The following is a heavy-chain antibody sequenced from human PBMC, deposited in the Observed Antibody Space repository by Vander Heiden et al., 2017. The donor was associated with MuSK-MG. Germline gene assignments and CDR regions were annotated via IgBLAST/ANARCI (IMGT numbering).Heavy chain of an antibody. CDR2: ISGSGGST. Sequence: EVQLLESGGGLVQPGGSLRLSCAASGFTFSSYAMSWVRQAPGKGLEWGLAISGSGGSTYYADSGKGRFTISRDNSKNTLYLQMNSLRAEDTAVYYCAKAISTMVRGVITNWGQGTLVTVSS. CDR3: AKAISTMVRGVITN. J-gene: IGHJ4*02. CDR1: GFTFSSYA. D-gene: IGHD3-10*01. V-gene: IGHV3-23*01.